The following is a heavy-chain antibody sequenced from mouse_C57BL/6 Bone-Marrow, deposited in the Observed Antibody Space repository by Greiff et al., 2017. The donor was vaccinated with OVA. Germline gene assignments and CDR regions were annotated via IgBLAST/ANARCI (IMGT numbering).Heavy chain of an antibody. CDR1: GFRFNTYA. Sequence: GGGLVQPKGSLKLSCAASGFRFNTYAMNWVRQAPGKGLEWVARIRSKSNNYATYYADSVKDRFTISRDDSESMLYLQMNNLKTEDTAMYYCVRRGVTTVVATDWYFDVWGTGTTVTVSS. CDR3: VRRGVTTVVATDWYFDV. D-gene: IGHD1-1*01. J-gene: IGHJ1*03. CDR2: IRSKSNNYAT. V-gene: IGHV10-1*01.